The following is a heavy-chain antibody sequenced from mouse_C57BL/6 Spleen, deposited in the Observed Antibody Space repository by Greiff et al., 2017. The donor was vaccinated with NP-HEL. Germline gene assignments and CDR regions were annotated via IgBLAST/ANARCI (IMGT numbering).Heavy chain of an antibody. CDR2: ISNGGGST. V-gene: IGHV5-12*01. Sequence: EVQVVESGGGLVQPGRSLKLSCAASGFTFSDYYMYWVRQTPEKRLEWVAYISNGGGSTYYPDTVKGRFTISRDNAKNTLYLQMSRLKSEDTAMYCGARQRRYAMDYWGQGTSVTVSS. J-gene: IGHJ4*01. CDR1: GFTFSDYY. CDR3: ARQRRYAMDY.